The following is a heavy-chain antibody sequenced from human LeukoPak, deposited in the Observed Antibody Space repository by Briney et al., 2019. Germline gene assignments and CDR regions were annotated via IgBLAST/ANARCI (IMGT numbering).Heavy chain of an antibody. CDR2: IYYSGST. CDR3: AIDSGSYWGSFDY. Sequence: PSETLSLTCTVSGGSISSYYWSWIRQPPGKGLEWIGYIYYSGSTNYNPSLQSRVTISVDTSKTQCSLKLSSVTAADTAVYCCAIDSGSYWGSFDYWGQGTLVTVSS. D-gene: IGHD1-26*01. J-gene: IGHJ4*02. V-gene: IGHV4-59*01. CDR1: GGSISSYY.